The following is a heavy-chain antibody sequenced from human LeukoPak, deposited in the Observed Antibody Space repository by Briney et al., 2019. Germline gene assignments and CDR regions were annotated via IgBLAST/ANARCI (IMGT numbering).Heavy chain of an antibody. J-gene: IGHJ4*02. Sequence: GGSLRRSCAASGFTFSSYSMTWVRQAPGKGLEWVSSISSSSSYIYYADSVKGRFTISRDNAKNSLYLQMNSLRAEDTAVYYCARDSHHYDFWSGYPYPSKYYFDYWGQGTLVTVSS. CDR2: ISSSSSYI. V-gene: IGHV3-21*01. CDR3: ARDSHHYDFWSGYPYPSKYYFDY. D-gene: IGHD3-3*01. CDR1: GFTFSSYS.